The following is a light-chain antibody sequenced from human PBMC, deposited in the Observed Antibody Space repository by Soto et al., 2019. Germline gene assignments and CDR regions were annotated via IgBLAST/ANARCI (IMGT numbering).Light chain of an antibody. Sequence: EIVLTQSPGTLSLSPGERATLSCRASQTGRTKYIAWYQQKPGQAPRLLMYASSNRATGIPDRFSGSGSGTDFTLTISRLEPEDFAVYYCQNYGHSWTCGQGTKVEIK. CDR1: QTGRTKY. J-gene: IGKJ1*01. CDR2: ASS. CDR3: QNYGHSWT. V-gene: IGKV3-20*01.